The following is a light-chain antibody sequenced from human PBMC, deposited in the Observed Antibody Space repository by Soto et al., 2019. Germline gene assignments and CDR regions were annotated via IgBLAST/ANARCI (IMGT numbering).Light chain of an antibody. CDR2: DAS. CDR1: QSVSSY. V-gene: IGKV3-11*01. J-gene: IGKJ5*01. CDR3: QQRSNLPRIT. Sequence: EIVLTQSPATLSLSPGERATLSCRASQSVSSYLAWYQQKPGQAPRLLIYDASNRATGIPARFSGSGSGTDFTLTISSLEPEDFAVYYCQQRSNLPRITFGQGTRLEIK.